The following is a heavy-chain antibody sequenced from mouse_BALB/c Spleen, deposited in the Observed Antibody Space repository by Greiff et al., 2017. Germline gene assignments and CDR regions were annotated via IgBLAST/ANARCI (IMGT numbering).Heavy chain of an antibody. D-gene: IGHD2-2*01. Sequence: QVQLQQPGAELVKPGASVKLSCKASGYTFTSYWMHWVKQRPGQGLEWIGEINPSNGRTNYNEKFKSKATLTVDKSSSTAYMQLSSLTSEDSAVYYGARYDGNDVPFAYWGQGTLVTVSA. CDR2: INPSNGRT. CDR3: ARYDGNDVPFAY. V-gene: IGHV1S81*02. J-gene: IGHJ3*01. CDR1: GYTFTSYW.